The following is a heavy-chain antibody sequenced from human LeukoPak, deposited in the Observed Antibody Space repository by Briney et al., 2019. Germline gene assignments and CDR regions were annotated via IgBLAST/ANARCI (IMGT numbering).Heavy chain of an antibody. D-gene: IGHD1-26*01. CDR3: ARDARQYGGSYYRGNCFDP. CDR2: INPSGGIT. V-gene: IGHV1-46*01. Sequence: ASVKVSCKASGYTFTSYYMHRVRHTPRQGLEWMGIINPSGGITSDAQKFQGTVTMTTDMSTSTAYMGLSSLRSEKTAPYYSARDARQYGGSYYRGNCFDPWGLGTLVTVSS. J-gene: IGHJ5*02. CDR1: GYTFTSYY.